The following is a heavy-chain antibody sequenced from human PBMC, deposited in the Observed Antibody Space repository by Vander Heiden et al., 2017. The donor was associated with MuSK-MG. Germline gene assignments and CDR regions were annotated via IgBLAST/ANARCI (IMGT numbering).Heavy chain of an antibody. CDR1: GGPFSSYA. Sequence: QVQLVQSGAEVKKPGSSVKVSCKASGGPFSSYAISWVRQAPGQGREWMGGIIPIVGTANYAQKFQGRVTITADESTSTAYMELSSLRAEDTAVYYCGGGLAASGADYWGQGTLVTVSS. CDR3: GGGLAASGADY. J-gene: IGHJ4*02. V-gene: IGHV1-69*01. D-gene: IGHD6-13*01. CDR2: IIPIVGTA.